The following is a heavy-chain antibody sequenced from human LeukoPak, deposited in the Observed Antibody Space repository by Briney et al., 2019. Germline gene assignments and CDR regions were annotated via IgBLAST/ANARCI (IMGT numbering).Heavy chain of an antibody. J-gene: IGHJ6*03. CDR3: ARDPYSGSYGNYYYYFMDV. Sequence: GGSLRPSCAASGFTFSSYVMHWVRQAPGKGLEWVSSITSGSSYIYYADSVKGRFTISRDNAKNSLYLQMNSLRAEDTAVYYCARDPYSGSYGNYYYYFMDVWGKGTTVTISS. CDR2: ITSGSSYI. D-gene: IGHD1-26*01. CDR1: GFTFSSYV. V-gene: IGHV3-21*01.